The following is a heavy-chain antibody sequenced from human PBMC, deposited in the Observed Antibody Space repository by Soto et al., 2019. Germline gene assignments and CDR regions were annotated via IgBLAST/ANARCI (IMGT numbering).Heavy chain of an antibody. CDR2: ISSNGGST. D-gene: IGHD3-9*01. Sequence: GGSLRLSCSASGFTFSSYAMHWVRQAPGKGLEYVSAISSNGGSTYYADSVKGRFTISRDNSKNTLYLQMSSLRAEDTAVYYCVRELRYFDWLMSYWGQGTLVTVSS. V-gene: IGHV3-64D*08. J-gene: IGHJ4*02. CDR3: VRELRYFDWLMSY. CDR1: GFTFSSYA.